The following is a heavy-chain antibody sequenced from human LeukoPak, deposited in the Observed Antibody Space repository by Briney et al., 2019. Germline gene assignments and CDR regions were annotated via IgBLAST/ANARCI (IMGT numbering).Heavy chain of an antibody. CDR3: ANYIRNVHHYMDV. V-gene: IGHV4-4*09. CDR1: GGSFDSKY. CDR2: IYTTGRT. Sequence: SETLSLTCSVSGGSFDSKYWSWIRQPPGKGLEWIGYIYTTGRTNFNPSLRSRVAMSIDTSKNQSSLKPYSLPAADTPLYYRANYIRNVHHYMDVWGKRTTVIVSS. J-gene: IGHJ6*03. D-gene: IGHD1-1*01.